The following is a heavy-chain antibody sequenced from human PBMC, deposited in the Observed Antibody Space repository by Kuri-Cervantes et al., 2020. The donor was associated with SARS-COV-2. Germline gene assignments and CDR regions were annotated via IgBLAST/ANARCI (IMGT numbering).Heavy chain of an antibody. V-gene: IGHV3-74*01. CDR2: INSDGSST. CDR3: ARDENDFWSGYYQNYHYYGMDV. CDR1: GFTFSSYW. D-gene: IGHD3-3*01. Sequence: GESLKISCAASGFTFSSYWMHWVRQAPGKGLVWVSRINSDGSSTSYADSVKGRFTISRDNAKNTLYLQMNSLRAEDTAVYYCARDENDFWSGYYQNYHYYGMDVWGQGTTVTVSS. J-gene: IGHJ6*02.